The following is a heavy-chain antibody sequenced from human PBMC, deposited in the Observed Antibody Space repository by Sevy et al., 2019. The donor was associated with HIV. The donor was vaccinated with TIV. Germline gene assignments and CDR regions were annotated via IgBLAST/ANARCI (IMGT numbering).Heavy chain of an antibody. D-gene: IGHD2-2*01. J-gene: IGHJ4*02. CDR2: ISSSGSTI. CDR3: ARITYCSSTSCYEGLLNDY. CDR1: GFTFSSYS. V-gene: IGHV3-48*01. Sequence: GGSLRLSCAASGFTFSSYSMNWVRQAPGKGLEWVSYISSSGSTIYYADSVKGRFTISRDNAKNSLYLQMNSLRADDTAVYYCARITYCSSTSCYEGLLNDYWGQGTLVTVSS.